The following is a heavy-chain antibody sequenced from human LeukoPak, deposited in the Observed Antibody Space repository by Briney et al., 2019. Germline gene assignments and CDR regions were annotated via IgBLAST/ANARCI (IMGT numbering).Heavy chain of an antibody. CDR1: GGTFSSYA. D-gene: IGHD4-17*01. J-gene: IGHJ5*02. Sequence: SVKVSCKASGGTFSSYAISWVRQAPGQGLEWMGGIIPIFGTANYAQKFQGRVTITADESTSTAYMELSSLRSEDTAAYYCARGDDYGDPRWFDPWGQGTLVTVSS. CDR3: ARGDDYGDPRWFDP. CDR2: IIPIFGTA. V-gene: IGHV1-69*13.